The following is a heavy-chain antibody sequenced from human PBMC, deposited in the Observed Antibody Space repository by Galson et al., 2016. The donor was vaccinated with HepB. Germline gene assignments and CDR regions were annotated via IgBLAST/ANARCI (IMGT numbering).Heavy chain of an antibody. Sequence: SVKVSCKASGYSFSNYGVSWVRQAPGQGLEWMGWISAYNGNAIYAQKFQDRATLITDTSTSTAYMELRSLRSDDTAVYYCARDHTILAVAGTEYFQNWGQGTLVTVSS. V-gene: IGHV1-18*01. D-gene: IGHD6-19*01. CDR1: GYSFSNYG. CDR2: ISAYNGNA. CDR3: ARDHTILAVAGTEYFQN. J-gene: IGHJ1*01.